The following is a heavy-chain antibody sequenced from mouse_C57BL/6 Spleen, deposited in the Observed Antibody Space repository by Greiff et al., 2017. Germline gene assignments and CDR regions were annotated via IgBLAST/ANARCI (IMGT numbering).Heavy chain of an antibody. D-gene: IGHD1-1*01. CDR2: IDPEGGDT. CDR1: GFNIKDYY. CDR3: TTDGSDYFDY. V-gene: IGHV14-1*01. J-gene: IGHJ2*01. Sequence: VQLQQSGAELVRPGASGKLSCTASGFNIKDYYMHWVKQRPEQGLEWIGRIDPEGGDTEYAPKFQGKATMTAETSSNTASLQLSSLTYEDTAVYYCTTDGSDYFDYWGQGTTLTVAS.